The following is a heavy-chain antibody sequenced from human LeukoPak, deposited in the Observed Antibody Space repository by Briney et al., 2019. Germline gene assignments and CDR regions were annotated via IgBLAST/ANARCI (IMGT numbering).Heavy chain of an antibody. CDR2: MNPNSGNT. V-gene: IGHV1-8*02. J-gene: IGHJ6*02. D-gene: IGHD4/OR15-4a*01. CDR1: GYSFTSYG. CDR3: ARMLTMVHYYYYGMDV. Sequence: ASVKVSCKASGYSFTSYGISWVRQAPGQGLEWMGWMNPNSGNTGYAQKFQGRVTMTRNTSISTAYMELSSLRSEDTAVYYCARMLTMVHYYYYGMDVWGQGTTVTVSS.